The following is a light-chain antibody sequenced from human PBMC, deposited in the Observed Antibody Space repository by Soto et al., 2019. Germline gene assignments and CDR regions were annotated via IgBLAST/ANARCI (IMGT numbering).Light chain of an antibody. CDR1: QSISSY. CDR2: AAS. V-gene: IGKV1-39*01. J-gene: IGKJ2*01. CDR3: QQGYFTPRT. Sequence: DIQMTQSPASLSASVGDRVIITCRASQSISSYLNWYQQKPGKAPKVLIFAASRLQSGVPSRFSGSGSGTDFTLAINSLQPEDVATYYCQQGYFTPRTFGQGTKLEIK.